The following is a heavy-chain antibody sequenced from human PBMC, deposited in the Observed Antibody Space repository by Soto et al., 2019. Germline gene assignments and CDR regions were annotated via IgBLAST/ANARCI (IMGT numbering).Heavy chain of an antibody. CDR3: ARGPIGVTGSGVFDS. CDR2: TYYRSKYYN. Sequence: QVQLQQSGPGLVKPSQTLSLTCAISGDSVSSNSTAWNWIRPSPSRGLEWLGRTYYRSKYYNDYDVPVKSRRTNDPDTSMNQFSLQLNSVTPEDTAVYYCARGPIGVTGSGVFDSWGQGTLVTVSS. J-gene: IGHJ4*02. D-gene: IGHD6-19*01. CDR1: GDSVSSNSTA. V-gene: IGHV6-1*01.